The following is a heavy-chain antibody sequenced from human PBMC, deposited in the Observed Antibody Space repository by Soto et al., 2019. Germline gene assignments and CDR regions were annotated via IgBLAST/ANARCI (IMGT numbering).Heavy chain of an antibody. V-gene: IGHV1-18*01. D-gene: IGHD1-7*01. J-gene: IGHJ4*02. Sequence: ASVTVSCQASGYTFPSYGISWVRQAPGHRREGLGLISAYNSNTNYAQKLQGRVTMTTDTSTSTAYMELRSLRSDDTAVYYCARDGNSGYWGQGTLVTVSS. CDR3: ARDGNSGY. CDR2: ISAYNSNT. CDR1: GYTFPSYG.